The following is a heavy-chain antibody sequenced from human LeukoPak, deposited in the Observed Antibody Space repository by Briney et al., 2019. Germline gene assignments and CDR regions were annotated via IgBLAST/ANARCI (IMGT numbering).Heavy chain of an antibody. CDR2: ISYDGSNK. Sequence: GRSLRLSCAASGFTFSTYGMHWVRQAPGKGLEWVAVISYDGSNKYYADSVRGRFTISRDNSKNELSLHMNSLRAEDTAVYYCAKEGGGYCSSPTCHFLDYWGQGTPVTVSS. V-gene: IGHV3-30*18. CDR1: GFTFSTYG. D-gene: IGHD2-2*01. J-gene: IGHJ4*02. CDR3: AKEGGGYCSSPTCHFLDY.